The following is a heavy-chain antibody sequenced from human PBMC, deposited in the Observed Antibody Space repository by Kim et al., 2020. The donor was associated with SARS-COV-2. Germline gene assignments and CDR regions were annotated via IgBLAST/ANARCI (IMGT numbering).Heavy chain of an antibody. D-gene: IGHD5-12*01. J-gene: IGHJ4*02. V-gene: IGHV3-30*18. CDR2: ISYDGSNK. CDR3: AKDRAVVATILYYFDY. CDR1: GFTFSSYG. Sequence: GGSLRLSCAASGFTFSSYGMHWVRQAPGKGLEWVAVISYDGSNKYYADSVKGRFTISRDNSKNTLYLQMNSLRAEDTAVYYCAKDRAVVATILYYFDYWGQGTLVTVSS.